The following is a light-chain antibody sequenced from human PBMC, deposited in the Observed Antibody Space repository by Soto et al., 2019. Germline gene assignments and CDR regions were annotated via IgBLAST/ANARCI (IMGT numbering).Light chain of an antibody. CDR2: EVN. CDR3: CSFAGGAIFV. CDR1: NNDVGGYDL. J-gene: IGLJ2*01. V-gene: IGLV2-23*02. Sequence: QSVLTQPASVSGSPGQSITISCTGTNNDVGGYDLVSWYQHHPGKAPTLIIFEVNKRPSGVSDHFSGSKSGNTASLTISALRTEDEADYACCSFAGGAIFVFGGGTQLTVL.